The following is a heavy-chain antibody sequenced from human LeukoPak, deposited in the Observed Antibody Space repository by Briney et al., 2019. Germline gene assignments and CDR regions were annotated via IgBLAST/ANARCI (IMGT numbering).Heavy chain of an antibody. CDR3: AMSVEMPPIPSFDY. CDR1: GYIFTPHH. J-gene: IGHJ4*02. D-gene: IGHD5-24*01. CDR2: VSAANNP. V-gene: IGHV1-3*01. Sequence: ASVKVSCKTSGYIFTPHHIHWMRQAPGQGLELLGWVSAANNPEYSQKFQGRVVITRDASATTSYLGLNSLRSEDTAVCYCAMSVEMPPIPSFDYWGQGTLVTVSS.